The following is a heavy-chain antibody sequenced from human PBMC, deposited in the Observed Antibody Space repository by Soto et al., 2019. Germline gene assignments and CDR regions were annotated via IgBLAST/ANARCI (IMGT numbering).Heavy chain of an antibody. J-gene: IGHJ4*02. CDR3: EDRRDESSCYYDPDFDY. Sequence: QITSKESGPPLVKPTQPPTLTCTFSGFSLSTSGVGVGCFRQPPVKALEWLALIYWNDDKRYTPSLKSRLTITKDTSKNQVVLTMSNMDSMYVATYYPEDRRDESSCYYDPDFDYWGQGTLVTVSS. V-gene: IGHV2-5*01. D-gene: IGHD3-22*01. CDR2: IYWNDDK. CDR1: GFSLSTSGVG.